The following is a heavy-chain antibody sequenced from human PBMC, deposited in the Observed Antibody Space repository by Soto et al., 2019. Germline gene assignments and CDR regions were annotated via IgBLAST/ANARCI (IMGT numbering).Heavy chain of an antibody. V-gene: IGHV3-48*01. Sequence: GGSLRLSCAASGFTFSSYSMNWVRQAPGKGLEWVSYISSSSSTIYYADSVKGRFTISRDNAKNSLYLQMNSLRAEDTAVYYCARGSQAYYDFWSGPVDYWGQGTLVTVSS. D-gene: IGHD3-3*01. CDR1: GFTFSSYS. CDR3: ARGSQAYYDFWSGPVDY. J-gene: IGHJ4*02. CDR2: ISSSSSTI.